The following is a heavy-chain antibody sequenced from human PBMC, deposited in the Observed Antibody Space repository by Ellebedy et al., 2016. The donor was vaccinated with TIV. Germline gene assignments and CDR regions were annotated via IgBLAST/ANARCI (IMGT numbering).Heavy chain of an antibody. CDR2: INHSGGT. Sequence: MPSETLSLTCAVYGGSFSGYYWSWIRQPPGKGLEWIGEINHSGGTNYNPSLKSRVTVSVDTSKNQFSLKLSSVTAAETAVYYCASLYPYGSYYFDYWGQGTLVTVSS. D-gene: IGHD3-10*01. CDR3: ASLYPYGSYYFDY. CDR1: GGSFSGYY. J-gene: IGHJ4*02. V-gene: IGHV4-34*01.